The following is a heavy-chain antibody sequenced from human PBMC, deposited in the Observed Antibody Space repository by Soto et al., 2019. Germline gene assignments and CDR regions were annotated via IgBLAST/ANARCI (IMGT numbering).Heavy chain of an antibody. D-gene: IGHD2-21*02. CDR2: IWYDGSNK. V-gene: IGHV3-33*01. J-gene: IGHJ2*01. Sequence: QVQLVESGGGVVQPGRSLRLSCAASGFTFSSYGMHWVRQAPGKGLEWVAVIWYDGSNKYYADSVKGRFTISRDNSKNKLHPQMNSLRAEDTAVYYCARDSAGVLVTAIPAWYFDLWGRGTLVTVSS. CDR3: ARDSAGVLVTAIPAWYFDL. CDR1: GFTFSSYG.